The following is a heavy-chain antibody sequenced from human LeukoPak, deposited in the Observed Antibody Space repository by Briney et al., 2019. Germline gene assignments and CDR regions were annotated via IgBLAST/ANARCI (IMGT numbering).Heavy chain of an antibody. V-gene: IGHV3-23*01. D-gene: IGHD3-3*01. J-gene: IGHJ4*02. CDR2: ISGSGGST. Sequence: GGSLRLSCAASGFTFSSYAMSWVRQAPGKGLEWVSAISGSGGSTYYADSVKGRFTISRDNSKNTLYLQMNSLRAEDTAVYYCAKGTYYDFWSVYYFDYWGQGTLVTVSS. CDR3: AKGTYYDFWSVYYFDY. CDR1: GFTFSSYA.